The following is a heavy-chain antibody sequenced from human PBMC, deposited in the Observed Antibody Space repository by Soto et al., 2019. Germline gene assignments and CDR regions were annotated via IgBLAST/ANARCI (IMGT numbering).Heavy chain of an antibody. V-gene: IGHV3-23*01. CDR2: ISGSGGST. D-gene: IGHD3-3*01. CDR1: GFTFSSYA. J-gene: IGHJ5*02. CDR3: AKDVPDFVTSGYWFDP. Sequence: GGSLRLSCAASGFTFSSYAMSWVRQAPGKGLEWVSAISGSGGSTYYADSVKGRFTISRDNSKNTLYLQMNSLRAEDTAVYYCAKDVPDFVTSGYWFDPWGQGTLVTVSS.